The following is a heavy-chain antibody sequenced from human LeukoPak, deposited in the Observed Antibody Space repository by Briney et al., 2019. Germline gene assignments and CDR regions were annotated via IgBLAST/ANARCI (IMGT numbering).Heavy chain of an antibody. D-gene: IGHD2-2*02. CDR2: ISSSSSTI. CDR1: GFTFSSYS. Sequence: GGSLRLSCAASGFTFSSYSMNWVRQAPGKGLEWVSYISSSSSTIYYADSVKGRFTISRDNAKNSLYLQMNSLRAEDTAVYYCARDRPREYQLLYLNDAFDIWGQGTMVTVSS. V-gene: IGHV3-48*01. CDR3: ARDRPREYQLLYLNDAFDI. J-gene: IGHJ3*02.